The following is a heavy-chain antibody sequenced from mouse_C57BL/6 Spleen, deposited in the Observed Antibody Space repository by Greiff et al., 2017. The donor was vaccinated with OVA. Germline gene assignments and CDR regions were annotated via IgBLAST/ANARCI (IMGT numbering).Heavy chain of an antibody. Sequence: QVQLQQSGAELVRPGASVKLSCKASGYTFTDYYINWVKQRPGQGLEWIARIYPGSGNTSYNEKFKGKATLTAEKSSSTAYMQLSSLTSEDSAVYCCARSDGNFDYWGQGTTLTVSS. CDR1: GYTFTDYY. J-gene: IGHJ2*01. D-gene: IGHD2-1*01. CDR2: IYPGSGNT. CDR3: ARSDGNFDY. V-gene: IGHV1-76*01.